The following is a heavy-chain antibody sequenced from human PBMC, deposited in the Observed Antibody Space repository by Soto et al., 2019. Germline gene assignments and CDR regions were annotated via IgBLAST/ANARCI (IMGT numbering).Heavy chain of an antibody. J-gene: IGHJ3*02. D-gene: IGHD6-13*01. CDR1: GDSISTYY. CDR3: ARGKRQQLARVPFDI. V-gene: IGHV4-59*01. Sequence: SETLSLICTVSGDSISTYYWSWIRQPPGKGLEWIGYVYYSGSTNYNPSLKSRVTISVDTSKNHVSLKLTSLTTADSAVYYCARGKRQQLARVPFDIWGQGTMVTVSS. CDR2: VYYSGST.